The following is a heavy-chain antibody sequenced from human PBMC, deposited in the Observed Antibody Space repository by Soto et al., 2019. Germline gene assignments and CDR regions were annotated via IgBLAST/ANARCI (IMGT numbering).Heavy chain of an antibody. CDR1: GFTFSSYA. D-gene: IGHD5-12*01. V-gene: IGHV3-23*01. CDR2: ISGSGGST. J-gene: IGHJ5*02. CDR3: AKGVVRVEMATISAIGNYNWFDP. Sequence: EVQLLESGGGLVQPGGSLRLSCAASGFTFSSYAMSWVRQAPGKGLEWVSAISGSGGSTYYADSVKGRFTISRDNSKNTLYLQMNSLRAEDTAVYYCAKGVVRVEMATISAIGNYNWFDPWGQGTLVTVSS.